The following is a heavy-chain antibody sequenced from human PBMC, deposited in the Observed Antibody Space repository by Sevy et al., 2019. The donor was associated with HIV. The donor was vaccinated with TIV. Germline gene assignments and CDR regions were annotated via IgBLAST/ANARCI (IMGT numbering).Heavy chain of an antibody. Sequence: GGSLRLSCAASGFTFSSYSMNWVRQAPGKGLEWVSYISSSSSTIYYEDSVKGRFTISRDNAKNSLYLQMNSLRDEDTAVYYCARDPYYYDSSGYSLGVDYWGQGTLVTVSS. J-gene: IGHJ4*02. CDR3: ARDPYYYDSSGYSLGVDY. V-gene: IGHV3-48*02. CDR1: GFTFSSYS. D-gene: IGHD3-22*01. CDR2: ISSSSSTI.